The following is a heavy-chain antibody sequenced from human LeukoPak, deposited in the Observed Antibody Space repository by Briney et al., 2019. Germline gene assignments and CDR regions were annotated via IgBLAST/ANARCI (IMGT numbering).Heavy chain of an antibody. D-gene: IGHD4-17*01. CDR1: GFTFDDYA. CDR2: ISWDGGST. V-gene: IGHV3-43D*03. J-gene: IGHJ6*03. CDR3: AKDYGDYGSYYSYYMDV. Sequence: PGGSLRLSCAASGFTFDDYAMHWVRQAPGKGLEWVSLISWDGGSTYYADSVKGRFTISRDNSKNSLYLQMNSLRAEDTALYYCAKDYGDYGSYYSYYMDVWGKGTTVTVSS.